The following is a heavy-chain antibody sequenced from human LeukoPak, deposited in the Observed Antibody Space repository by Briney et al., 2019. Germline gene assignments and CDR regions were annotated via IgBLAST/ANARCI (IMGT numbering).Heavy chain of an antibody. CDR3: ARDMGWQQFDQ. V-gene: IGHV3-7*01. J-gene: IGHJ4*02. CDR1: RFTFSNCW. D-gene: IGHD5-24*01. Sequence: PGGSLRLSCVASRFTFSNCWMTWVRQAPGKGLERVANIKKDGGEKYYMESVKGRFTISRDNAKNSLYLQMNSLTVEDTAVYYCARDMGWQQFDQWGQGTLVTVSS. CDR2: IKKDGGEK.